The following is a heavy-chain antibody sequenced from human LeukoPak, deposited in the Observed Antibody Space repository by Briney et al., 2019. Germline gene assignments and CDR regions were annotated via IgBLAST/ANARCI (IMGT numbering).Heavy chain of an antibody. J-gene: IGHJ5*02. D-gene: IGHD3-10*01. Sequence: SETLSLTCTVSGGSISSSSYYWSWIRQPPGKGLEWIGYIYYSGDTFYNPSLNSRLSMSVDTPKNQFSLKLRSVTAADTAVYYCVRGPYGSSISNWFDPWGQGMLVTVSS. V-gene: IGHV4-61*01. CDR3: VRGPYGSSISNWFDP. CDR1: GGSISSSSYY. CDR2: IYYSGDT.